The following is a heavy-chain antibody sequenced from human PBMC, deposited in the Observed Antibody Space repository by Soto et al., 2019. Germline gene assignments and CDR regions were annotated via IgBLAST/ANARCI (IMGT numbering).Heavy chain of an antibody. CDR1: GSTFTSNG. J-gene: IGHJ4*02. Sequence: VASVKVSCKVSGSTFTSNGIGWVRQAPGQGLEWMGWISTYNENMDTAPQLQGRLTMTTDTSTTTASLELTNQKFDDTALCYCAYAGGNSTGDYSFDLWGQGTPVTVSS. CDR3: AYAGGNSTGDYSFDL. V-gene: IGHV1-18*04. D-gene: IGHD5-18*01. CDR2: ISTYNENM.